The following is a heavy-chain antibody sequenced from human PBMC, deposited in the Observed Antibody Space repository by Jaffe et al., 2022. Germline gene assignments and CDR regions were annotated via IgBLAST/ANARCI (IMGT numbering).Heavy chain of an antibody. J-gene: IGHJ4*02. CDR1: GFTFSSYG. V-gene: IGHV3-30*03. Sequence: QVQLVESGGGVVQPGRSLRLSCAASGFTFSSYGMHWVRQAPGKGLEWVAVISYDGSNKYYADSVKGRFTISRDNSKNTLYLQMNSLRAEDTAVYYCVCPLEDDFWSGYYRYWGQGTLVTVSS. D-gene: IGHD3-3*01. CDR3: VCPLEDDFWSGYYRY. CDR2: ISYDGSNK.